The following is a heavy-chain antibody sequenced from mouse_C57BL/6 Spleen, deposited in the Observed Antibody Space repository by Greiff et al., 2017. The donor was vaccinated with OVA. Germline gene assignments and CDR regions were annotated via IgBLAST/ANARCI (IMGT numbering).Heavy chain of an antibody. J-gene: IGHJ3*01. CDR3: ARGDGSPFAY. V-gene: IGHV5-16*01. Sequence: DVKLVESEGGLVQPGSSMKLSCTASGFTFSDYYMAWVRQVPEKGLEWVANINYDGSSTYYLDSLKSRFIISRDNAKNILYLQMSSLKSEDTATYYCARGDGSPFAYWGQGTLVTVSA. CDR1: GFTFSDYY. CDR2: INYDGSST. D-gene: IGHD1-1*01.